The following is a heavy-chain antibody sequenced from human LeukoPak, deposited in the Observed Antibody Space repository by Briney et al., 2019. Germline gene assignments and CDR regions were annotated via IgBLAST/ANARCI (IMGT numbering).Heavy chain of an antibody. CDR1: GFTFSSYL. D-gene: IGHD3-22*01. CDR3: AREGHYYDSSGRDY. J-gene: IGHJ4*02. Sequence: GGSLRLSCAASGFTFSSYLMHWVRQAPGKGLVWVSRINSDGSSTSYADSVKGRFTISRDNAKNTLYLQMNSLRAEDTAVYYCAREGHYYDSSGRDYWGQGTLVTASS. V-gene: IGHV3-74*01. CDR2: INSDGSST.